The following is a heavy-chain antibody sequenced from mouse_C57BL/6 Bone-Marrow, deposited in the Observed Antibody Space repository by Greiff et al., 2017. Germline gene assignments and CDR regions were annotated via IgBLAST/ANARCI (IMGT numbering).Heavy chain of an antibody. CDR3: ARVGYYGSSYLDY. V-gene: IGHV5-4*01. Sequence: EVHLVESGGGLVKPGGSLKLSCAASGFTFSSYAMSWVRQTPEKRLEWVATISDGGSYTYYPDNVKGRFTISRDNAKNNLYLQMSHLKSEDTAMYYCARVGYYGSSYLDYWGQGTTLTVSS. CDR2: ISDGGSYT. D-gene: IGHD1-1*01. CDR1: GFTFSSYA. J-gene: IGHJ2*01.